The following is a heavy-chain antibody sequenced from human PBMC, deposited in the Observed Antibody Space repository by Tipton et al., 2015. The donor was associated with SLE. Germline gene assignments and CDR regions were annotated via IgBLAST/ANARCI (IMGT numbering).Heavy chain of an antibody. CDR3: ARGEAGPSFVEWFDP. J-gene: IGHJ5*02. CDR1: GGSISTYYY. CDR2: VYFSGST. D-gene: IGHD3-16*01. Sequence: GLVKPSETLSLSCSVSGGSISTYYYWSWIRQPPGKGLEWIGYVYFSGSTKYNPSLKSRVTISVDRSRSQFSLKLSSVTTADTAVYYCARGEAGPSFVEWFDPWGQGTLVTVSS. V-gene: IGHV4-59*01.